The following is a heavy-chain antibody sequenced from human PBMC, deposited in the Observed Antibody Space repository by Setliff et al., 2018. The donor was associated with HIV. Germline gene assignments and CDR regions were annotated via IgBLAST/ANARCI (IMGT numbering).Heavy chain of an antibody. J-gene: IGHJ3*02. D-gene: IGHD2-15*01. CDR1: GASINSGSHN. V-gene: IGHV4-39*01. CDR3: ARRIQLRDSSGRSCWTFGI. Sequence: SETLSLTCTVSGASINSGSHNWGWIRQPPGKGLEWIATLHYTGTTYYNPSLKSRVTISTDTSKNQFSLKLSSVTAADTAVYYCARRIQLRDSSGRSCWTFGIWGQGTMVTVS. CDR2: LHYTGTT.